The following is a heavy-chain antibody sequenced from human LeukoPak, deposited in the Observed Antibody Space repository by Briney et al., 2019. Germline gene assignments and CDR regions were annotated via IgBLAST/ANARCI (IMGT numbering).Heavy chain of an antibody. CDR3: ASARIAVAGYFDY. V-gene: IGHV1-2*02. Sequence: ASVKVSCKASGYTFTGYYMHWVRQAPGQGLEWMGWINPNSGGTNYAQKFQGRVTMNRDRNKSTAYMEVSRVRSDDTAVYYCASARIAVAGYFDYWGQGTLVTVSS. J-gene: IGHJ4*02. D-gene: IGHD6-19*01. CDR1: GYTFTGYY. CDR2: INPNSGGT.